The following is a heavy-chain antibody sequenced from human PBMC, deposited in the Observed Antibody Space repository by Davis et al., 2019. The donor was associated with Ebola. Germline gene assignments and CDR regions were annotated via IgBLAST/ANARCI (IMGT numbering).Heavy chain of an antibody. CDR3: AKDPFSVVGSRGYFDY. CDR2: ISGSGGST. CDR1: GFTFSSYA. J-gene: IGHJ4*02. Sequence: GGSLRLSCAASGFTFSSYAMSWVRQAPGKGLEWVSAISGSGGSTYYADSVKGRFTIARDNSKNTLYLQMNSLRAEDTAVYYCAKDPFSVVGSRGYFDYWGQGTLVTVSS. D-gene: IGHD1-26*01. V-gene: IGHV3-23*01.